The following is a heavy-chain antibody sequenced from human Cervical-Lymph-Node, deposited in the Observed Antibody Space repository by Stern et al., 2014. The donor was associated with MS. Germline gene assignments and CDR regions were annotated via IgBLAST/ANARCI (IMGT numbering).Heavy chain of an antibody. J-gene: IGHJ4*02. D-gene: IGHD2-15*01. CDR3: AREKRDCSGGSCYSRDDY. CDR1: GYTFTSYY. Sequence: VQLVESGAEVKKPGASVKVSCKASGYTFTSYYMHWVRQAPGQVLEWMGIINPSGGTTNHAQKFQGRVTMTRDTSTSTVYMELSSLRSEDTAVYYCAREKRDCSGGSCYSRDDYWGQGTLVTVSS. V-gene: IGHV1-46*03. CDR2: INPSGGTT.